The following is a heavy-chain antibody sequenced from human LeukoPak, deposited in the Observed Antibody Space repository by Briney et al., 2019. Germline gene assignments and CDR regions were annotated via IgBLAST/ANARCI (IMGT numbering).Heavy chain of an antibody. CDR2: ISWNSGSI. CDR1: GFTFDDYA. V-gene: IGHV3-9*01. D-gene: IGHD6-19*01. J-gene: IGHJ3*02. Sequence: RSLRLSCAASGFTFDDYAMHWVRQAPGKGLEWVSGISWNSGSIGYADSVKGRFTTSRDNAKNSLYLQMNSLRAEDTALYYCAKAKGAVADKDAFDIWGQGTMVTVSS. CDR3: AKAKGAVADKDAFDI.